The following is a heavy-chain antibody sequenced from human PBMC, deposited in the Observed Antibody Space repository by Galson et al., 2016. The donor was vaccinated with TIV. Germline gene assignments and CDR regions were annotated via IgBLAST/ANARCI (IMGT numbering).Heavy chain of an antibody. J-gene: IGHJ6*02. V-gene: IGHV3-11*01. D-gene: IGHD1-26*01. CDR2: ISYSGSPK. CDR1: GFTLSDYY. CDR3: ARYSGQYYAMDV. Sequence: SLRLSCAASGFTLSDYYMTWIRQAPGQGLEWLSYISYSGSPKYDADSMKGRLTISRDIAKNSIYLDTSGLRAEDTAVYYCARYSGQYYAMDVWGQGTTVTVSS.